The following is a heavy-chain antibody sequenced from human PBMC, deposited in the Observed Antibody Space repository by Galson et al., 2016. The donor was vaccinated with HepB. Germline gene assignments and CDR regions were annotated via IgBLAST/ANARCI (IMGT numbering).Heavy chain of an antibody. CDR2: IHPSGST. CDR1: GDSMSSHDW. Sequence: TLSLTCGVSGDSMSSHDWWSWIRQPPGKGLEWIGEIHPSGSTNPNPSLKSRVTISVDRSRKHFYLRLYSVTAADTAVYYCARALAVNGAFDIWGQGTMVTVSS. CDR3: ARALAVNGAFDI. J-gene: IGHJ3*02. V-gene: IGHV4-4*02. D-gene: IGHD4-17*01.